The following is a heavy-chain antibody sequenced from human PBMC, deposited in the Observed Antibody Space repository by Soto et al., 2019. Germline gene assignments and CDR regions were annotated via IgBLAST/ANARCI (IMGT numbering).Heavy chain of an antibody. CDR1: EFTFSSYS. V-gene: IGHV3-21*01. D-gene: IGHD2-15*01. CDR2: ISSRSRYI. J-gene: IGHJ6*02. CDR3: ARDIGYCSGGSCYGWGHGMDV. Sequence: EVQLVESGGDLVKPGGSLRLSCAASEFTFSSYSMNWVRQAPGKGLEWVSSISSRSRYIYYADSVKGRFTISRDNAKKSLHLQMHSLRAEDTAVYYCARDIGYCSGGSCYGWGHGMDVWGQGTTVTVSS.